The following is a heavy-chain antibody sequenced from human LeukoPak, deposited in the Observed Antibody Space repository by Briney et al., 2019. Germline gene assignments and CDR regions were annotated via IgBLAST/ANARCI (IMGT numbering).Heavy chain of an antibody. CDR1: GGSISSGGYY. CDR2: IYYSGST. J-gene: IGHJ4*02. Sequence: SETLSLTCTVSGGSISSGGYYWSWIRQHPGKGLEWIGYIYYSGSTYYNPSLKSRVTISVDTSKNQFSLKLSSLTAADTAVYYCARVNLSYGSGSFDYWGQGTLVTVSS. V-gene: IGHV4-31*03. CDR3: ARVNLSYGSGSFDY. D-gene: IGHD3-10*01.